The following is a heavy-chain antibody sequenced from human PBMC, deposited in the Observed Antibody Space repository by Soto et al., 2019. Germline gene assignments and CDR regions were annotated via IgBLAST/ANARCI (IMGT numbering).Heavy chain of an antibody. D-gene: IGHD6-13*01. CDR1: GYTFTSYG. CDR3: AKDSSGIAAAGIPRDFDY. CDR2: ISAYNGNT. Sequence: ASVKVSCKASGYTFTSYGISWVRQAPGQGLEWMGWISAYNGNTNYAQKFQGRVTITADESTSTAYMELSSLRAEDTAVYYCAKDSSGIAAAGIPRDFDYWGQGTLVTVSS. V-gene: IGHV1-18*01. J-gene: IGHJ4*02.